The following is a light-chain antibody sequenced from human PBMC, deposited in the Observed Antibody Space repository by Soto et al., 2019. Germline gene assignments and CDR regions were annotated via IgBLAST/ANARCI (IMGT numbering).Light chain of an antibody. J-gene: IGKJ5*01. Sequence: PSTQTASVGDRVTITCRASQDISSYLAWYQQKPGKAPKLLIYAASTLQSGVPSRFSGGGSGTDFTLTISSLQSEDFATYYCQQLNSHPRSFGQGTRLEIK. CDR1: QDISSY. V-gene: IGKV1-9*01. CDR3: QQLNSHPRS. CDR2: AAS.